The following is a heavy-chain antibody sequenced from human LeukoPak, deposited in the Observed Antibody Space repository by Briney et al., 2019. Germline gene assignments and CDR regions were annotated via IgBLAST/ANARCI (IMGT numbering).Heavy chain of an antibody. V-gene: IGHV3-15*04. Sequence: GGPLRLSCAASGFSFSDAWMSWVRQIPGKGGEWVGRIESKTDGGPTDYAAPVKVRFTISKDDSTHTLYLQMNSLKSEDTAVYYCTTYGSGRKFDYWGQGILVTVSS. D-gene: IGHD3-10*01. J-gene: IGHJ4*02. CDR2: IESKTDGGPT. CDR1: GFSFSDAW. CDR3: TTYGSGRKFDY.